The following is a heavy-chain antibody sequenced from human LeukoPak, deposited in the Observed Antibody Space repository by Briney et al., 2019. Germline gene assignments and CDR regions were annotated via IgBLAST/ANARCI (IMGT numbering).Heavy chain of an antibody. CDR1: VFTFSSYS. Sequence: GGFLRLSCAASVFTFSSYSMSWVRQAPCKGLEWVAIIRFDGSNIHYADSVKGRFTISRDNSKNTLYLQMNSLRAEDTAVYYCVRDGVGATTYFGYFDHWGQGNLVTVSS. D-gene: IGHD1-26*01. CDR3: VRDGVGATTYFGYFDH. J-gene: IGHJ4*02. CDR2: IRFDGSNI. V-gene: IGHV3-33*08.